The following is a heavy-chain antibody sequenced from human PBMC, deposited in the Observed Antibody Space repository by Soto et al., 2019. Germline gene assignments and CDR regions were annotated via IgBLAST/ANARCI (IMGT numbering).Heavy chain of an antibody. CDR1: GGSISSSSYY. CDR2: IYYSGST. V-gene: IGHV4-39*01. D-gene: IGHD1-1*01. J-gene: IGHJ3*02. Sequence: SETLSLTCTVSGGSISSSSYYWGWIRQPPGKGLEWIGSIYYSGSTYYNPSLKSRVTISVDTSKNQFSLKLSSVTAADTAVYYCARRRGSPISAKYNWNDVGAFDIWGQGTMVTVSS. CDR3: ARRRGSPISAKYNWNDVGAFDI.